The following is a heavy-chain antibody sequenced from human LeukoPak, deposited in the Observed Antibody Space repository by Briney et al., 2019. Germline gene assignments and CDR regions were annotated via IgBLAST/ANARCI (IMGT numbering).Heavy chain of an antibody. D-gene: IGHD1-7*01. CDR3: AREARCNWNYPVFDY. Sequence: SETLSLTCTVSGGSISSGGYYWSSIRQHPGKGLEWIGYIYYSGSTYYNPSLKSRVTISVDTSKNQFSLKLSSVTAADTAVYYCAREARCNWNYPVFDYWGQGTLVTVSS. CDR2: IYYSGST. J-gene: IGHJ4*02. V-gene: IGHV4-31*03. CDR1: GGSISSGGYY.